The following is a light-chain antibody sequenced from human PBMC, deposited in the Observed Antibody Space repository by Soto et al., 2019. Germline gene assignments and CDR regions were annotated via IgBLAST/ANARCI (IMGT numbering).Light chain of an antibody. CDR2: DVT. J-gene: IGLJ2*01. CDR1: TSDVGRYDF. Sequence: QSALTQPPSASGSPGQSVTISCTGTTSDVGRYDFVSWYQQHPGKAPKLMIYDVTQRPSGVPDRFSGSKSGNTASLTVSGLQAEDEADYYCSSYAGDDNYVVFGGGTKVTVL. CDR3: SSYAGDDNYVV. V-gene: IGLV2-8*01.